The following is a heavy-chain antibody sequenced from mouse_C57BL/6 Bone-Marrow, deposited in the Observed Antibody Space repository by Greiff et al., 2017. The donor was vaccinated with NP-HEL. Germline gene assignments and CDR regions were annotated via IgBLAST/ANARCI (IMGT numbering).Heavy chain of an antibody. CDR2: IYPRDGST. V-gene: IGHV1-78*01. CDR3: AIIFYYYAMDY. CDR1: GYTFTDHT. J-gene: IGHJ4*01. Sequence: VKLMESDAELVKPGASVKISCKVSGYTFTDHTIHWMKQRPEQGLEWIGYIYPRDGSTKYNEKFKGKATLTADKSSSTAYMQLNSLTSEDSAVYFCAIIFYYYAMDYWGQGTSVTVSS.